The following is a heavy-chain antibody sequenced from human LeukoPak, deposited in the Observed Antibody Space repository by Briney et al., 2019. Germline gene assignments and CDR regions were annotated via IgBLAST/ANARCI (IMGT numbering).Heavy chain of an antibody. D-gene: IGHD3-16*02. CDR2: INPNSGGT. Sequence: ASVKVSCKASGYTFTGYYMHWVRQAPGQGLEWMGWINPNSGGTNYAQKFQGRVTMTRDTSISTAYMELSRLRSDDTAVYYCARDLSAVITFGGVIVYWGQGTLVTASS. CDR3: ARDLSAVITFGGVIVY. CDR1: GYTFTGYY. J-gene: IGHJ4*02. V-gene: IGHV1-2*02.